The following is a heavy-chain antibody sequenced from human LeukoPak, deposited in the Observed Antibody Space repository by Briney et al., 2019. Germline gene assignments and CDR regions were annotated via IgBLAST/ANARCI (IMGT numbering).Heavy chain of an antibody. CDR3: AKDRRITVAGTTFDY. D-gene: IGHD6-19*01. CDR2: ISGSGGST. Sequence: PGGSLRLSCAASGFTSSSYAMSWVRPAPGKGLEWVSAISGSGGSTYYADAVKGRFNISRDNSKNTLYLQMNSLRAEDTAVYYCAKDRRITVAGTTFDYWGQGTLVTVCS. CDR1: GFTSSSYA. V-gene: IGHV3-23*01. J-gene: IGHJ4*02.